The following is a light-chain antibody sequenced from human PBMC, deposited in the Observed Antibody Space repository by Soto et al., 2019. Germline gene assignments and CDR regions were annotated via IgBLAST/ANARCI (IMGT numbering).Light chain of an antibody. V-gene: IGLV2-14*01. CDR2: EVS. J-gene: IGLJ2*01. Sequence: QSVLARPASVPVCPGQSITISCPGTGSDIGIYNYVSWYQQRPGKAPKLLIYEVSNRPSGLSNRFSGSKSGNTASLTISGLQAEDEADYYGSSYTSTSTRVIFGGGTKVTVL. CDR3: SSYTSTSTRVI. CDR1: GSDIGIYNY.